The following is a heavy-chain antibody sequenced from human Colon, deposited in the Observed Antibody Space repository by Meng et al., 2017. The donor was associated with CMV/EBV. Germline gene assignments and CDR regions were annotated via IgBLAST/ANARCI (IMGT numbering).Heavy chain of an antibody. V-gene: IGHV4-59*11. CDR3: ATTTPAAGTFYLEY. CDR1: GFIFGDRW. Sequence: ESLKISCAASGFIFGDRWMNWVRQAPGKGLEWIGYVYYNGNTNYNASLQSRATISLDMSTNQFSLRLTSVTAADTAVYYCATTTPAAGTFYLEYWGQGRLVTVSS. J-gene: IGHJ4*01. D-gene: IGHD6-13*01. CDR2: VYYNGNT.